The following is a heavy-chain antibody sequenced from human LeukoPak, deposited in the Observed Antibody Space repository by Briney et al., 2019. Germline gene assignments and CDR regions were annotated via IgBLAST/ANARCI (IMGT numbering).Heavy chain of an antibody. CDR2: MNWEDDK. J-gene: IGHJ6*02. V-gene: IGHV2-70*11. CDR3: ARIRSYYGGNSGDYYYYYGMDV. D-gene: IGHD4-23*01. Sequence: SGPALVKPTQTLTLTCTFSGFSLSTSGMCVSWIRQPPGKALEWLARMNWEDDKYYSTSLKTRLTISKDTSKNQVVLTMTNMDPVDTATYYCARIRSYYGGNSGDYYYYYGMDVWGQGTTVTVSS. CDR1: GFSLSTSGMC.